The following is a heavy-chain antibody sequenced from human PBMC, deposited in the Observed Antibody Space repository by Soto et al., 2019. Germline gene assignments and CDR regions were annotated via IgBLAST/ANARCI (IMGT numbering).Heavy chain of an antibody. CDR1: GFTFSSYW. Sequence: GSLRLSCEASGFTFSSYWMSWVRQAPGKGLEWVANIKEDGSERYYVDSVKGRFTISRDNAKNSLYLQMNSLRAEDTAVYYCARTTTFDYWGQGTLVTVSS. J-gene: IGHJ4*02. D-gene: IGHD1-26*01. CDR2: IKEDGSER. V-gene: IGHV3-7*01. CDR3: ARTTTFDY.